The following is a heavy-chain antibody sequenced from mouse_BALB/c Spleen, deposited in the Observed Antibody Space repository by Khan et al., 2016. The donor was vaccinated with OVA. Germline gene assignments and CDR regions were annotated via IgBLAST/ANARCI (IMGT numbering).Heavy chain of an antibody. D-gene: IGHD2-1*01. Sequence: EVELVESGGGLVKPGGSLKLSCSASGFTFSTFVMSWVRQTPEKRLEWVATISSAGTYTYYSDSVKGRFTISRDNAKNTLNLQMHSLRSEDTAMYYCTNGNYGWFAYWGQGTLVTVSA. CDR2: ISSAGTYT. V-gene: IGHV5-9-1*01. CDR1: GFTFSTFV. J-gene: IGHJ3*01. CDR3: TNGNYGWFAY.